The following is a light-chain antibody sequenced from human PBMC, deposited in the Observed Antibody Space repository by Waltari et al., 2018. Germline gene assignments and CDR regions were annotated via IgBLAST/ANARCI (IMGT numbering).Light chain of an antibody. CDR1: SSDIGPYNY. CDR2: DVR. CDR3: NSYLTSTSSVI. J-gene: IGLJ2*01. Sequence: QSALSQPASVSASPGQSITISCTETSSDIGPYNYVSWYQQHPGKAPKLVMYDVRQRPSGVSNRFSGSKSGNTASLTISGLQAEDEADYYCNSYLTSTSSVIFGGGTKLTVL. V-gene: IGLV2-14*03.